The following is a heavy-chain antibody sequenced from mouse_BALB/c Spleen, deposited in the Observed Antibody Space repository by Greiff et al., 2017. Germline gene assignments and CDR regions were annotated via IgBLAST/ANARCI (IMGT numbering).Heavy chain of an antibody. CDR3: ARDYDGYYDY. D-gene: IGHD2-3*01. J-gene: IGHJ2*01. Sequence: QVQLKQSGAELVRPGVSVKISCKGSGYTFTDYAMHWVKQSHAKSLEWIGVISTYYGDASYNQKFKGKATMTVDKSSSTAYMELARLTSEDSAIYYCARDYDGYYDYWGQGTTLTVSS. V-gene: IGHV1S137*01. CDR1: GYTFTDYA. CDR2: ISTYYGDA.